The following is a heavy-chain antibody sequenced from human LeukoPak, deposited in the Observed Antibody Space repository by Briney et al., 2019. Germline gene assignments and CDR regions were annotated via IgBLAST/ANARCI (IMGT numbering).Heavy chain of an antibody. CDR1: GFTFSSYA. J-gene: IGHJ1*01. V-gene: IGHV3-30-3*01. D-gene: IGHD3-3*01. CDR2: ISYDGSNK. CDR3: ARDSTYDFWSGYSSAEYFQH. Sequence: GRSLRLSCAASGFTFSSYATHWVRQAPGKGLEWVAVISYDGSNKYYADSVKGRFTISRDNSKNTLYLQMNSLGAEDTAVYYCARDSTYDFWSGYSSAEYFQHWGQGTLVTVSS.